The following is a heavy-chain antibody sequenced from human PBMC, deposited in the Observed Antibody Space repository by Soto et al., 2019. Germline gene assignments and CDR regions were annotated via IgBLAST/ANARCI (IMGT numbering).Heavy chain of an antibody. CDR1: GFTFSTYA. J-gene: IGHJ4*02. V-gene: IGHV3-30*18. CDR2: ISHDGSNT. CDR3: AKDAGSTEYFFAS. Sequence: VQLVESGGGVVQPGRSLRLSCAASGFTFSTYAMHWVRQAPGKGLEWVAVISHDGSNTDYGDSVKGRFTISRDNSKSTLSLQMNSLRPEDTAVYYCAKDAGSTEYFFASWGQGTLVTVSS.